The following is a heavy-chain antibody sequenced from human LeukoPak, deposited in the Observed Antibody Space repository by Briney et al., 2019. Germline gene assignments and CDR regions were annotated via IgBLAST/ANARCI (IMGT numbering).Heavy chain of an antibody. V-gene: IGHV4-4*07. J-gene: IGHJ4*02. CDR2: IYTSGST. CDR3: ARGPRRVAGSILGY. D-gene: IGHD6-19*01. Sequence: GRIYTSGSTYYNPSLKSRVTISVDRSKNQFSLKLSSVTAADTAVYYCARGPRRVAGSILGYWGQGTLVTVSS.